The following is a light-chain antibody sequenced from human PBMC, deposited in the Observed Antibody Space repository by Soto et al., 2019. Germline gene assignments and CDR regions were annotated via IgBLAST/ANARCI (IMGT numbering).Light chain of an antibody. CDR3: QQYNTFWT. Sequence: DIQMTQSPSTLSASVGDRVTITCRASQIISSWLAWYQQKPGKAPKLLIYDVSSLESGVPSRFSGSGSGTEFTLTISSLQPEDSATYYCQQYNTFWTFGQGTKVDIK. J-gene: IGKJ1*01. CDR2: DVS. V-gene: IGKV1-5*01. CDR1: QIISSW.